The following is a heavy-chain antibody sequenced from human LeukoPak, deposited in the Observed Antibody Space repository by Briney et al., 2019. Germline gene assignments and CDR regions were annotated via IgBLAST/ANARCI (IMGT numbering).Heavy chain of an antibody. CDR2: IYSGGST. J-gene: IGHJ6*02. CDR1: GFTVSSNY. Sequence: GGSLRLSCAASGFTVSSNYMSWVRQAPGKGLEWVSVIYSGGSTYYADSVKGRFTVSRDNSKNTLYLQMNSLRAEDTAVYYCARGRWSRVDYYGMDVWGQGTTVTVSS. CDR3: ARGRWSRVDYYGMDV. D-gene: IGHD1-26*01. V-gene: IGHV3-53*01.